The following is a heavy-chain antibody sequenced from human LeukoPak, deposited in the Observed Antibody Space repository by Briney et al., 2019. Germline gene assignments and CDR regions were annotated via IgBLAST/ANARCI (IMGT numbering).Heavy chain of an antibody. Sequence: ASVKVSCKASGYTFTSYDINWVRQATGQGLEWMGWMNPSSGNTGYAQKFQGRVSMTRDASISTAYMELSSLRSEDTAVYYCARGPVEAVFGVSTEDWGQGTTVTVSS. J-gene: IGHJ6*02. CDR3: ARGPVEAVFGVSTED. CDR1: GYTFTSYD. CDR2: MNPSSGNT. V-gene: IGHV1-8*01. D-gene: IGHD3-10*02.